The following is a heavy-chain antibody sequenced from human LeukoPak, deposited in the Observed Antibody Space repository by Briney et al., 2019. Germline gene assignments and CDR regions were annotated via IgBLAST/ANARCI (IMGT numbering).Heavy chain of an antibody. Sequence: ASVKVSCTASGYTFTGYYMHWVRQAPGQGLEWMGWINPNSGGTNYAQKFQGRVTMTRDTSISTAYMELSRLRSDDTAVYYCARAYDFWSGYSNGYYYYMDVWGKGTTVTVSS. D-gene: IGHD3-3*01. J-gene: IGHJ6*03. CDR2: INPNSGGT. CDR3: ARAYDFWSGYSNGYYYYMDV. CDR1: GYTFTGYY. V-gene: IGHV1-2*02.